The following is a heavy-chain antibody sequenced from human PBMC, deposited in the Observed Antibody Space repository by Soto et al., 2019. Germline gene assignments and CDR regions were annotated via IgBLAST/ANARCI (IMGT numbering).Heavy chain of an antibody. CDR2: IWYDGSNK. CDR1: GFTFSSYG. Sequence: PGGSLRLSCAASGFTFSSYGMHWVRQAPGKGLEWVAVIWYDGSNKYYADSVKGRFTISRDNSKNTLYLQMNSLRAEDTAVYYCAREGSSYYYYYGMDVWGQGTTVTVSS. D-gene: IGHD6-6*01. J-gene: IGHJ6*02. V-gene: IGHV3-33*01. CDR3: AREGSSYYYYYGMDV.